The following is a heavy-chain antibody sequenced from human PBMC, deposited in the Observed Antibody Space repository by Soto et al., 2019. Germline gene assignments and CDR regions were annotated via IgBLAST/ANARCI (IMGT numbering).Heavy chain of an antibody. D-gene: IGHD3-10*01. CDR2: IYYSGST. V-gene: IGHV4-30-4*01. Sequence: QTVSLTCTVSGGSISRGDYYWSWIRQPPGKGLEWIGYIYYSGSTYYNPSLKSRVTISVDTSKNQFSLKLSSVTAADTAVYYCARDPAEPGGWFDPWGQGTLVTVSS. J-gene: IGHJ5*02. CDR1: GGSISRGDYY. CDR3: ARDPAEPGGWFDP.